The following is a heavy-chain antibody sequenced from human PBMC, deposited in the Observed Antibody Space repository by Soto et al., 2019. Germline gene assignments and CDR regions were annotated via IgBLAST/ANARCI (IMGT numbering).Heavy chain of an antibody. CDR3: AREWLDDFCSGHDDGMDV. D-gene: IGHD3-3*01. Sequence: ASVKVSCKASGGTFSSYAISWVRQAPGRGLEWMGGIIPIFGTATHADSVKGRFTISRDTSNNTLHLQMTRLRAEDTAVYHCAREWLDDFCSGHDDGMDVWGPGTTVTVSS. CDR2: IIPIFGTA. CDR1: GGTFSSYA. J-gene: IGHJ6*02. V-gene: IGHV1-69*05.